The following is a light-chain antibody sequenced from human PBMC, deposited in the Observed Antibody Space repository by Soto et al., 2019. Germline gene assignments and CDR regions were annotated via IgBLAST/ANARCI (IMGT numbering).Light chain of an antibody. Sequence: QSALTQPASVSGSPGQSITISCTGTSSDVGGYKFVSWYQQHPGKAPKLLIYEVSNRPSGISNRFSGSKSGNTASLTISDLQGEDEADYYCSSYTTNNTVVFGGGTKLTVL. V-gene: IGLV2-14*01. CDR3: SSYTTNNTVV. CDR2: EVS. CDR1: SSDVGGYKF. J-gene: IGLJ2*01.